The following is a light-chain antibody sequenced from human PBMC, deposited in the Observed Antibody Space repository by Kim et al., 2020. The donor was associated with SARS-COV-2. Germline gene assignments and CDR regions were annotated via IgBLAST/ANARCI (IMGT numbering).Light chain of an antibody. J-gene: IGLJ3*02. CDR1: SLRIYY. V-gene: IGLV3-19*01. CDR3: NSRDSSGNHLGV. CDR2: GKN. Sequence: LGQTVRLTGQGDSLRIYYASWYQQKPGQAPVLVIYGKNNRPSGIPDRFSGSSSGNTASLTITGAQAEDEADYYCNSRDSSGNHLGVFGGGNQLTVL.